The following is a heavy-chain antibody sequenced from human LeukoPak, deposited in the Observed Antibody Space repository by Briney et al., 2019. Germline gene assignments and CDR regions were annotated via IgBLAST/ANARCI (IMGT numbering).Heavy chain of an antibody. D-gene: IGHD2-2*01. CDR2: IYTSGST. J-gene: IGHJ3*01. CDR1: GGSISNYY. V-gene: IGHV4-4*07. Sequence: SETLSLTCTVSGGSISNYYWSWIRQPAGKGLEWIGRIYTSGSTNYNPSLESRVTMSVDTSKKQFSLILSSVTAADTAVYYCARDRCNSTNCSARVAFDVWGQGTMVTVSS. CDR3: ARDRCNSTNCSARVAFDV.